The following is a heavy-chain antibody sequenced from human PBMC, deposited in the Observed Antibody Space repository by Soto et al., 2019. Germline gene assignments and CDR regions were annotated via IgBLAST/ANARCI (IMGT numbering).Heavy chain of an antibody. CDR3: VKDSQWFGELLGYYYGMDV. J-gene: IGHJ6*02. CDR1: GFTFSSYA. CDR2: ISSNGGST. Sequence: GSLRLSCSASGFTFSSYAMHWVRQAPGKGLEYVSAISSNGGSTYYADSVKGRFTISRDNSKNTLYLQMSSLRAEDTAVYYCVKDSQWFGELLGYYYGMDVWGQGTTVTVSS. V-gene: IGHV3-64D*06. D-gene: IGHD3-10*01.